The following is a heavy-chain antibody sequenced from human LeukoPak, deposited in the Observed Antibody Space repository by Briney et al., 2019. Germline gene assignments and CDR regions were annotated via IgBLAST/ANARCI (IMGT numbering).Heavy chain of an antibody. CDR3: TKTPLSGYYFDL. CDR1: GLVFTTYS. V-gene: IGHV3-21*01. J-gene: IGHJ4*02. Sequence: GGSLRLSCVASGLVFTTYSMNWVRQPPGQGPEWVASIDGSSTYVFYADSVKGRFTITRDNAKNSLYLQMGSLRADDTALYYCTKTPLSGYYFDLWGQGAMVTVSS. D-gene: IGHD3-3*01. CDR2: IDGSSTYV.